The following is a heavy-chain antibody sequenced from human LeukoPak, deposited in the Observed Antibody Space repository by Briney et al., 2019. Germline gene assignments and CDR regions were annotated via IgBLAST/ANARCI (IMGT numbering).Heavy chain of an antibody. Sequence: SETLSLTCTVSGGSISSSSYYWGWICQPPGKGLEWIGSIYYSGSTYYNPSLKSRVTISVDTSKNQFSLRLSSVTAADTAVYYCARVEYSSSFDLSDESENYYSYYMDVWGKGTTVTVSS. CDR1: GGSISSSSYY. CDR2: IYYSGST. V-gene: IGHV4-39*07. J-gene: IGHJ6*03. D-gene: IGHD6-6*01. CDR3: ARVEYSSSFDLSDESENYYSYYMDV.